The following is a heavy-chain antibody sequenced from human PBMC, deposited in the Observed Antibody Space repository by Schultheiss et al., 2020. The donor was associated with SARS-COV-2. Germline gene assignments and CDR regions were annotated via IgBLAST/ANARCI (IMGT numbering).Heavy chain of an antibody. CDR2: IYTSGST. J-gene: IGHJ5*02. V-gene: IGHV4-4*07. CDR3: ARDMYCSSTSCYRDWFDP. Sequence: SQTLSLTCTVSGGSISSYYWSWIRQPAGKGLEWIGRIYTSGSTYYNPSLKSRVTISVDTSKNQFSLKLSSVTAADTAVYYCARDMYCSSTSCYRDWFDPWGQGTLVTVSS. D-gene: IGHD2-2*01. CDR1: GGSISSYY.